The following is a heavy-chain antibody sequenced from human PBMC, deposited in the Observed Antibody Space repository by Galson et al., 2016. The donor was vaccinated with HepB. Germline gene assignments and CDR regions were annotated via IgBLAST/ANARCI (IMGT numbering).Heavy chain of an antibody. CDR3: SKEMRWLKLGLDY. V-gene: IGHV3-23*01. CDR1: GFTFTDHA. J-gene: IGHJ4*02. CDR2: VSGNGGTI. D-gene: IGHD5-24*01. Sequence: SLRLSCAASGFTFTDHAMSWVRLVPGKGLEWVAVVSGNGGTIYYSDSVKGRFTISRDNSKNTLYLQMNSLRAEDTATYYWSKEMRWLKLGLDYWGQGTRVTVSS.